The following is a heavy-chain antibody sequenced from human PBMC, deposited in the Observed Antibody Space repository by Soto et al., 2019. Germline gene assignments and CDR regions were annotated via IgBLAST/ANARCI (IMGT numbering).Heavy chain of an antibody. D-gene: IGHD7-27*01. V-gene: IGHV4-34*01. CDR1: GGSFSGYY. CDR3: ARGWGSWFDP. CDR2: INHSGST. Sequence: SETMSLTCAVDGGSFSGYYLSWIRQPPGKGLEWIGEINHSGSTNYNPSLKSRVTISVDTSKNQFSLKLSSVTAADTAVYYCARGWGSWFDPWGQGTLVTVSS. J-gene: IGHJ5*02.